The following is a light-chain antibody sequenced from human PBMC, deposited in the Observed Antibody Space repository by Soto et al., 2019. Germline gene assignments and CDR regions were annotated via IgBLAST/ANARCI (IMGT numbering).Light chain of an antibody. Sequence: AIQVTQSPSSLSASVGDRVTITCRTSQGIRSALAWYQQKPGKAPKLLIYAASSLQSGVPSRFSGSGSGTDFTLTISSLQPEDFATYYCQQSYSTSITFGQGTRLEIK. CDR3: QQSYSTSIT. J-gene: IGKJ5*01. V-gene: IGKV1-13*02. CDR1: QGIRSA. CDR2: AAS.